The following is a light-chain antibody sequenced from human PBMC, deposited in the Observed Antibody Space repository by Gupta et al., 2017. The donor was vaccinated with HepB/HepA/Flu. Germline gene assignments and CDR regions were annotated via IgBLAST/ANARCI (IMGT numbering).Light chain of an antibody. CDR1: QSVRNGL. Sequence: DIVLTLSQGSLSMSPGERATLSCRTSQSVRNGLSWFQQKPGQPPRLLIYDASTRATGIPDRFRGSGSGTDFTLTITRLEPEDFAVYYCQQYGSSTFTFGQGTKLDLK. V-gene: IGKV3-20*01. CDR3: QQYGSSTFT. J-gene: IGKJ2*01. CDR2: DAS.